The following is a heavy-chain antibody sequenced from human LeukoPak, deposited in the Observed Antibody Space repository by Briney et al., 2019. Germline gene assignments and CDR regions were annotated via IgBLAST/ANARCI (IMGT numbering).Heavy chain of an antibody. CDR3: AKPQEADLWVPDY. J-gene: IGHJ4*02. Sequence: GGSLRLSCAASGFTFNTYTMSWVRQAPGKGLEWVSSISSSNSYIYYADSVKGRFTISRDNFKNTLYLDMNSLIPGDTALYYCAKPQEADLWVPDYWGQGTLVTVSS. CDR1: GFTFNTYT. CDR2: ISSSNSYI. D-gene: IGHD3-3*01. V-gene: IGHV3-21*01.